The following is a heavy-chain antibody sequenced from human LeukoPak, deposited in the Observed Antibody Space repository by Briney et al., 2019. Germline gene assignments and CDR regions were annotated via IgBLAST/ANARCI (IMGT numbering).Heavy chain of an antibody. J-gene: IGHJ4*02. CDR1: GGSISSYY. Sequence: PSETLSLTCTVSGGSISSYYWSWIRQPPGKGLEWIGEINHSGSTNYNPSLKSRVTISVDTSKNQFSLKLSSVTAADTAVYYCARHDYGDYVDYWGQGTLVTVSS. CDR2: INHSGST. D-gene: IGHD4-17*01. V-gene: IGHV4-59*08. CDR3: ARHDYGDYVDY.